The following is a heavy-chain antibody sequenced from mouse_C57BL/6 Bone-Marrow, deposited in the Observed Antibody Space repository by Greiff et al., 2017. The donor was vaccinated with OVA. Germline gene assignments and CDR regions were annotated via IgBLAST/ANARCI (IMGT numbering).Heavy chain of an antibody. Sequence: QVQLKQPGAELVMPGASVKLSCKASGYTFTSYWMHWVKQRPGQGLEWIGEIDPSDSYTNYNQKFKGKSTLTVDKSSSTAYMQLSSLTTEDSAVYYCARTGPYAMDYWGQGTSVTVSS. D-gene: IGHD4-1*01. J-gene: IGHJ4*01. CDR1: GYTFTSYW. CDR2: IDPSDSYT. V-gene: IGHV1-69*01. CDR3: ARTGPYAMDY.